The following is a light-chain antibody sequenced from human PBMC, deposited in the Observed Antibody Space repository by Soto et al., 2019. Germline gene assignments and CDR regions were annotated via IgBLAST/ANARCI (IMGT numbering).Light chain of an antibody. J-gene: IGKJ5*01. Sequence: EILMTQSPATLSVSPGERATLSCRATQTVNNKVVWYQHKPGQAPRLLIYGASNRATGIPARFSGSGSGTDFTLTISSLEPEDFAVYYCQQRSNWPPITFGQGTRLEIK. V-gene: IGKV3-11*01. CDR2: GAS. CDR3: QQRSNWPPIT. CDR1: QTVNNK.